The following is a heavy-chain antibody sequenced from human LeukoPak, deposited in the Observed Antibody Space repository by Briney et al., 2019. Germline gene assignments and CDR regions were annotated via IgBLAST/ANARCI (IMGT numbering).Heavy chain of an antibody. J-gene: IGHJ3*02. CDR3: ARPRYSSSWDDAFDI. V-gene: IGHV5-51*01. CDR1: GYSFTSYW. CDR2: IYPGDSDT. D-gene: IGHD6-13*01. Sequence: GESLKISCKGSGYSFTSYWIGWVRQMPGKGLEWMGIIYPGDSDTRYSPSFQGQVTISADKSISTAYLQWSSLKASNAAMYYCARPRYSSSWDDAFDIWGQGTMVTVSS.